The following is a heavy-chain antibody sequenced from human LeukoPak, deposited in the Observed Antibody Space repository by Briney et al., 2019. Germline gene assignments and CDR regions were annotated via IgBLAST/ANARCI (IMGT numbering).Heavy chain of an antibody. CDR2: IRQDGSEK. Sequence: GGSLRLSCAASGFTLSSYWMSWVRQAPGKGLEWVARIRQDGSEKHYVDSVKGRFTISRDNAKNSVYLQMNTLRDEDTAVYYCARYIETPRRDLDYWGQGTLVTVSS. J-gene: IGHJ4*02. D-gene: IGHD4-23*01. CDR1: GFTLSSYW. CDR3: ARYIETPRRDLDY. V-gene: IGHV3-7*01.